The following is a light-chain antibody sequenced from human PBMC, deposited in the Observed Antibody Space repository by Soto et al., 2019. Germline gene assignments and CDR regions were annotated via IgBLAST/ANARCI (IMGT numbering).Light chain of an antibody. J-gene: IGKJ4*01. CDR2: AAS. V-gene: IGKV1-17*01. CDR3: LQQSSYSPLT. CDR1: QSIRND. Sequence: DIQMTQSPSSLSASVGDRVTITCRASQSIRNDLGWFQQNPGKAPNRLIYAASSLQSGAPSRLTASVSGTEFTLTVSSLQSEAFATYYSLQQSSYSPLTFGGRNRVEIK.